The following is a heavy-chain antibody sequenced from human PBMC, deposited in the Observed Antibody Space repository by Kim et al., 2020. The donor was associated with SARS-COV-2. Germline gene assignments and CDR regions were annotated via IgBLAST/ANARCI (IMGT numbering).Heavy chain of an antibody. Sequence: PSFQGQVTISADKSSSTAYLQWSSLKASDTAMYYCARQGLGRYYYYGMDVWGQGTTVTVSS. V-gene: IGHV5-51*01. CDR3: ARQGLGRYYYYGMDV. D-gene: IGHD6-19*01. J-gene: IGHJ6*02.